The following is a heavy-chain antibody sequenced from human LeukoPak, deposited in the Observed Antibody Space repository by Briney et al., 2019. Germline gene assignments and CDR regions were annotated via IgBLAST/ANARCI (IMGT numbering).Heavy chain of an antibody. CDR3: ARDGLYCSSTNCYLDY. CDR2: ISGRSSTI. V-gene: IGHV3-48*01. Sequence: PGGSLRLSCAASGFTFSSYDMNWVRQAPGKGLEWISYISGRSSTIYYADSVKGRFTISRDNAKNSLYLQMNSLRAEDTAVYYCARDGLYCSSTNCYLDYWGQGTLVTVSS. J-gene: IGHJ4*02. D-gene: IGHD2-2*01. CDR1: GFTFSSYD.